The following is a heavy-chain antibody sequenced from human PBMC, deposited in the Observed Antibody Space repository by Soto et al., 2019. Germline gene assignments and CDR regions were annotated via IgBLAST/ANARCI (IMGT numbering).Heavy chain of an antibody. V-gene: IGHV4-59*08. CDR1: GCSISSYY. D-gene: IGHD1-26*01. J-gene: IGHJ6*02. CDR2: IYYSGST. CDR3: ARHTQLPRAHYYYGRDV. Sequence: QVQLQESGPGLVTPSETLSLPCTVTGCSISSYYWSWIRQPPVKGLAGIGYIYYSGSTNYNPSLKSRVTISVDTSKNPFSLNLSSVTAADTAVYYWARHTQLPRAHYYYGRDVWGQGTTVIVSS.